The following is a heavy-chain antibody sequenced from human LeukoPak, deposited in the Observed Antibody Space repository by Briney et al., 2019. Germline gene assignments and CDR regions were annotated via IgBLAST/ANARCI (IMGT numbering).Heavy chain of an antibody. CDR2: IQRDGSDK. CDR1: GFTFSNYW. J-gene: IGHJ3*02. V-gene: IGHV3-7*01. CDR3: AREVASGAFDI. Sequence: GGSLRLSCAASGFTFSNYWMSWVRQAPGKELEWVANIQRDGSDKYYVDSVMGRFAISRDNAKNSLYLQMYSLRVEDTAVYYCAREVASGAFDIWGQGTMVTVSS.